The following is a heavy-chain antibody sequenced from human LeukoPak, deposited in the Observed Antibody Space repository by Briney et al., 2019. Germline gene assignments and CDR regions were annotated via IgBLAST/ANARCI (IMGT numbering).Heavy chain of an antibody. D-gene: IGHD2-2*01. CDR1: GGSISSYY. Sequence: PSETLSLTCTVSGGSISSYYWSWIRQPAGKGLEWIGRIYTSGSTNYNPSLKSRVTMSVDTSKNQFSLKLSSVTAADTAVYYCARFRNQGYCSSTSCYVYYMDVWGKGTTVTISS. CDR3: ARFRNQGYCSSTSCYVYYMDV. CDR2: IYTSGST. V-gene: IGHV4-4*07. J-gene: IGHJ6*03.